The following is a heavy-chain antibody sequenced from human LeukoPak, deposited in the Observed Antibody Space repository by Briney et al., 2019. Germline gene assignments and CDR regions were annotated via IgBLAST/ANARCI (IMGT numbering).Heavy chain of an antibody. CDR3: ARIVAGNSFDY. CDR2: ISYDGSNK. D-gene: IGHD6-19*01. J-gene: IGHJ4*02. CDR1: GFTLSSYA. V-gene: IGHV3-30-3*01. Sequence: GGSLRLSCAASGFTLSSYAMHWVRQAPGKRLEWVAVISYDGSNKYYADSVKGRFTISRDNSKNTLYLQMNSLRAEDTAVYYCARIVAGNSFDYWGQGTLVTVSS.